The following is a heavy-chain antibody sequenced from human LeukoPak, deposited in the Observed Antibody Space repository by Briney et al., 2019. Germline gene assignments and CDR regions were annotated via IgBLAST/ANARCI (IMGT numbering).Heavy chain of an antibody. CDR3: ARVSGATITPYYGMDV. D-gene: IGHD5-12*01. J-gene: IGHJ6*02. CDR2: VHYRGST. Sequence: SETLSLTCTVSRGSISSSYWSWIRQPPGKGLEWIGNVHYRGSTNYNPSLKSRVTISMDTSKNQFSLRLSSVTAVDTAVYYCARVSGATITPYYGMDVWGQGTTVTV. CDR1: RGSISSSY. V-gene: IGHV4-59*01.